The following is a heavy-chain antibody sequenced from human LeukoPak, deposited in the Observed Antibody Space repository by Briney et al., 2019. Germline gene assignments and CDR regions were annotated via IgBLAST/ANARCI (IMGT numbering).Heavy chain of an antibody. CDR1: GFTFSSYE. J-gene: IGHJ4*02. D-gene: IGHD2-2*02. CDR2: ISSSGTTI. CDR3: ATGGIPPDY. V-gene: IGHV3-48*03. Sequence: PGGSLRLSCAASGFTFSSYEMNWVRQAPGKGLDWVSYISSSGTTIYYADSVKGRFTISRDNAKNSLYLQMNSLRAEDTAVYYCATGGIPPDYWGQGTLVTVSS.